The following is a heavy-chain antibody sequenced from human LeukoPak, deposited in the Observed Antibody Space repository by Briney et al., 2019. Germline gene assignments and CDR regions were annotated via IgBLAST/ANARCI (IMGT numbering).Heavy chain of an antibody. Sequence: GASVKVSCKASGYTFTGYCMHWVRQAPGQGLEWMGRINPNSGGTNYAQKFQGRVTMTRDTSISTAYMELSRPRSDDTAVYYCASYPGNSSGWPQVDYWGQGTLVTVSS. J-gene: IGHJ4*02. V-gene: IGHV1-2*06. CDR1: GYTFTGYC. D-gene: IGHD6-19*01. CDR3: ASYPGNSSGWPQVDY. CDR2: INPNSGGT.